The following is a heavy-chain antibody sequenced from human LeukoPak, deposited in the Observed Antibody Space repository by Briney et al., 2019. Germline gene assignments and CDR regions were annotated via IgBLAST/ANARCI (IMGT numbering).Heavy chain of an antibody. CDR3: AKRIVGPYFYYFDY. V-gene: IGHV3-30*18. D-gene: IGHD1-26*01. Sequence: GVLRLSCAASGFTFSSYGMHWVRQAPGKGLEWVAVISYDGSNKYYADSVKGRFTISRDNSKNTLYLQMNSLRAEDTAVYYCAKRIVGPYFYYFDYWGQGTLLTVSS. CDR2: ISYDGSNK. J-gene: IGHJ4*02. CDR1: GFTFSSYG.